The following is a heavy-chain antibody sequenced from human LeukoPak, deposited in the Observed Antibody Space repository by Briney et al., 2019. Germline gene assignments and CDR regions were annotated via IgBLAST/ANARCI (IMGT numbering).Heavy chain of an antibody. CDR1: GFTFDDYG. V-gene: IGHV3-20*04. CDR2: INWNGGST. Sequence: GGSLRLSCAASGFTFDDYGMSWVHQAPGKGLEWVSGINWNGGSTGYADSVKGRFTISRDNAKNSLYLQMNSLRAEDTALYYCARYLADIVVVPAAFDAFDIWGQGTMVTVSS. D-gene: IGHD2-2*01. CDR3: ARYLADIVVVPAAFDAFDI. J-gene: IGHJ3*02.